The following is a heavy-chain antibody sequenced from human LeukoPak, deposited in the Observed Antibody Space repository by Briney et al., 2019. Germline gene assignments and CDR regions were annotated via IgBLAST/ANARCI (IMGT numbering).Heavy chain of an antibody. J-gene: IGHJ4*02. CDR2: MRSKGSTE. Sequence: GGSLRLSCATSGFSFGSYAMHWVRQAPGRGLEWVAVMRSKGSTEYNNDSVKGRFTISRDNSKNILYLYMNSVTADDTAIYYCATDPEYKRGSSGTFDFWGQGTLVTVSS. D-gene: IGHD6-6*01. CDR1: GFSFGSYA. CDR3: ATDPEYKRGSSGTFDF. V-gene: IGHV3-30*02.